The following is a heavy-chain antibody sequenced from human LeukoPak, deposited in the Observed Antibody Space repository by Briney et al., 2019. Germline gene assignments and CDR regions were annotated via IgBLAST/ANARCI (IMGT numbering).Heavy chain of an antibody. CDR3: ARAPIAVAGHYYYGMDV. D-gene: IGHD6-19*01. CDR2: IYPGDSDT. J-gene: IGHJ6*02. V-gene: IGHV5-51*01. CDR1: GYSFTTYW. Sequence: GESLKISCKGSGYSFTTYWIGWVRQMPAKGLEWMGIIYPGDSDTRYSPSFQGQVTISADKAISTAYLQWSSLKASDTAMYYCARAPIAVAGHYYYGMDVWGQGTTVTVSS.